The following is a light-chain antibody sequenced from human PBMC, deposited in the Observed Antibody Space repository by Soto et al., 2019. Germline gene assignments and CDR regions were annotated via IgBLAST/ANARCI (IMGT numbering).Light chain of an antibody. Sequence: EIVLTQSPATLSLSPGERATLSCRASQSVSSYLAWYQQKPGQAPRLLIYDASNRATGIPARFSGSGSGTDFTLTISSLEPEDFAVYYCQHYGDSPYVFGQGTKLEIK. CDR3: QHYGDSPYV. J-gene: IGKJ2*01. CDR2: DAS. V-gene: IGKV3-11*01. CDR1: QSVSSY.